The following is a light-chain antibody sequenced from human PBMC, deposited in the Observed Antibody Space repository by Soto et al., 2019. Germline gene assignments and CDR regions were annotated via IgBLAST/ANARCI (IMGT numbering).Light chain of an antibody. J-gene: IGLJ3*02. CDR1: SGQSSYI. V-gene: IGLV4-60*02. Sequence: QAVVTQSSSASASLGSSVKLTCTLSSGQSSYIIAWHQQQPGKAPRYLMKLEGSGSYNKGSGVPDRFSGSSSGADRYLTISNLQFEDEADYYCETWDSNTRVFGGGTKLTVL. CDR2: LEGSGSY. CDR3: ETWDSNTRV.